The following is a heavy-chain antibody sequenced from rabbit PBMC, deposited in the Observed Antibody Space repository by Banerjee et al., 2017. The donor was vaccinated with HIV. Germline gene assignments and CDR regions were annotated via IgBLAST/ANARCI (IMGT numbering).Heavy chain of an antibody. V-gene: IGHV1S45*01. D-gene: IGHD7-1*01. CDR3: ARDSAGDPGAYFTL. J-gene: IGHJ4*01. Sequence: QQQLVESGGGLVKPGASLTLTCKASGFSFSSGYWICWVRQAPGKGLEWIACSYDGDGSPHYASWAKGLFTVSKTSSTTVTLQMTSLTAADTATYFCARDSAGDPGAYFTLWGPGTLVTVS. CDR1: GFSFSSGYW. CDR2: SYDGDGSP.